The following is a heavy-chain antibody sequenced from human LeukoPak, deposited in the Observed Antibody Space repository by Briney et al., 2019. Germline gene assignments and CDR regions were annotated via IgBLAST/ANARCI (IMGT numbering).Heavy chain of an antibody. CDR3: ARQYHDFWSGYYSYYYYGMDV. V-gene: IGHV3-30-3*01. D-gene: IGHD3-3*01. J-gene: IGHJ6*02. CDR1: GFTFSSYA. CDR2: ISYDGSNK. Sequence: GGSPRLSCAASGFTFSSYAMHWVRQAPGKGLEWVAVISYDGSNKYYADSVKGRFTISRDNSKNTLYLQMNSLRAEDTAVYYCARQYHDFWSGYYSYYYYGMDVWGQGTTVTVSS.